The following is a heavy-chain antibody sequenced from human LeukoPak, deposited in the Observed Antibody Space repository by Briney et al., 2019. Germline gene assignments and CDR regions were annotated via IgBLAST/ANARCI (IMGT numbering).Heavy chain of an antibody. V-gene: IGHV3-48*03. D-gene: IGHD5-24*01. J-gene: IGHJ4*02. Sequence: GGSLRLSCAASGFSFSSYEMNWVRQAPGKGLEWVSYISSSGSTKYYADSVKGRFTISRDNARNSLYLQMNSLRADDTAVYYCARGERWLLPPTDYWGQGTLVTVPS. CDR2: ISSSGSTK. CDR1: GFSFSSYE. CDR3: ARGERWLLPPTDY.